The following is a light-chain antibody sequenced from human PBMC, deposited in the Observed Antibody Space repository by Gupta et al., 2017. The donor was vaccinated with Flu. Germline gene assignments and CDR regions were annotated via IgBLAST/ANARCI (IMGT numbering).Light chain of an antibody. V-gene: IGLV1-47*01. Sequence: QSVLTQPPSASGTPGQRVTISCSGSSSNIGSDLVYWYQQLPGTAPKLLIYRNNQRPSGFPDRFSGSKSGTSASLAISGLRSEDEADYYCAAWDDSLSGYVFGAGTKVTVL. CDR2: RNN. CDR1: SSNIGSDL. J-gene: IGLJ1*01. CDR3: AAWDDSLSGYV.